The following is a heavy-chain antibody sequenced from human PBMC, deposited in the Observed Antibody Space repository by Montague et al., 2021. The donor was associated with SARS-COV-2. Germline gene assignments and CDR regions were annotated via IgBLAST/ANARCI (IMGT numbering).Heavy chain of an antibody. D-gene: IGHD3/OR15-3a*01. CDR2: ITHSGGI. CDR3: ARGQLTAFALLIVFPAAGALDS. J-gene: IGHJ3*01. V-gene: IGHV4-34*01. CDR1: GGSFNDYY. Sequence: SETLSLTCAVYGGSFNDYYWTWVRQPPGKGLEWIGEITHSGGIKYNPSLQNRVSMSVDKSKNQFSLKLTPVTVADAATYYCARGQLTAFALLIVFPAAGALDSWGRGTTVTGSS.